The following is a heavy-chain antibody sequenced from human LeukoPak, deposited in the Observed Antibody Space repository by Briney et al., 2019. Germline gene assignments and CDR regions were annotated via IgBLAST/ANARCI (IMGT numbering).Heavy chain of an antibody. Sequence: HPGGSLRLSCAASGFTFSSCGMTWVRQAPGKGLEWVSSISGGGAGTYYADSVRGRFTISRDNSKNTLYLQMNSLRAEDTALYYCAKDFVRYNIQFDYWGQGALVTVSS. D-gene: IGHD1-1*01. J-gene: IGHJ4*02. CDR3: AKDFVRYNIQFDY. V-gene: IGHV3-23*01. CDR1: GFTFSSCG. CDR2: ISGGGAGT.